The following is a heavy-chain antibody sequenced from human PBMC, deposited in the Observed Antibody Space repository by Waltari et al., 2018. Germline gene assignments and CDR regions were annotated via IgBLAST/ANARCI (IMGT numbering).Heavy chain of an antibody. V-gene: IGHV3-30-3*01. CDR1: GFTLGRYA. Sequence: QVQLVESGGGVVQPGGSLRLSCAASGFTLGRYAMPWVRQAPGKGLEWVAVISYDGSNKYYADSVKGRFTISRDNSKNTLYLQMNSLRAEDTAVYYCARTPNSGYGYWGQGTLVTVSS. CDR3: ARTPNSGYGY. CDR2: ISYDGSNK. J-gene: IGHJ4*02. D-gene: IGHD5-12*01.